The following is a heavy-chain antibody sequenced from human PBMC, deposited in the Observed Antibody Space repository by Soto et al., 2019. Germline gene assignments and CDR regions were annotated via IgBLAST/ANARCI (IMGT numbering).Heavy chain of an antibody. V-gene: IGHV1-3*04. J-gene: IGHJ5*01. Sequence: ASVKVSCKASGYAFSSYAMHWVRQAPGQRLEWMGWININSGNTEYSQHFQGRITITRNTSISTAYMELSSLRSEDTAVNYCARELYSSVRFDSWGQGTLVTVSS. CDR1: GYAFSSYA. CDR2: ININSGNT. CDR3: ARELYSSVRFDS. D-gene: IGHD6-25*01.